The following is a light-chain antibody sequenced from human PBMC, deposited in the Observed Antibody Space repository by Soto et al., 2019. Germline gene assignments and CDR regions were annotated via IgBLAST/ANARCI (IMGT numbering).Light chain of an antibody. CDR1: QSVSNK. V-gene: IGKV3-15*01. CDR2: DAS. J-gene: IGKJ1*01. CDR3: QQYDDWPPT. Sequence: EIVMTQSPATLSVSPGERVTLSCRASQSVSNKLAWYQQKPGQAPRLLIYDASGRAGSVPARLSGSGSGTEFPLTISSLQSEDFAVYFCQQYDDWPPTSGQGTKVEIK.